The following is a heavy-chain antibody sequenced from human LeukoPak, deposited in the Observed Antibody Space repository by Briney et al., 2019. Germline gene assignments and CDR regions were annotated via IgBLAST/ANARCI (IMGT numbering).Heavy chain of an antibody. D-gene: IGHD6-19*01. CDR2: ISTSSSYI. Sequence: PGGSLRLSCVVSGFTLSSYSMNWVRQAPGKGLEWVSFISTSSSYIYYADSVRGRFTISRDNAKNSLYLQMNSLRAEDTAVYYCARQQWLDGAYYFDYWGQGTLVTVSS. J-gene: IGHJ4*02. CDR3: ARQQWLDGAYYFDY. V-gene: IGHV3-21*01. CDR1: GFTLSSYS.